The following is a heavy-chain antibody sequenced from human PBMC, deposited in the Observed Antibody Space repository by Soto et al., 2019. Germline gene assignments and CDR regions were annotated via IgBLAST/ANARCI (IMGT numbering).Heavy chain of an antibody. V-gene: IGHV3-23*01. CDR1: EFTFTTYA. CDR3: ARFSGAYDL. CDR2: IGSSGDTT. J-gene: IGHJ4*02. Sequence: GGSLRLSCAASEFTFTTYAMSWVRQAPGKGLEWVSSIGSSGDTTYYADPVKGRFTISRDNSKNTLFLQMNSLRAEDTAIYYCARFSGAYDLWGQGTLVTVSS. D-gene: IGHD5-12*01.